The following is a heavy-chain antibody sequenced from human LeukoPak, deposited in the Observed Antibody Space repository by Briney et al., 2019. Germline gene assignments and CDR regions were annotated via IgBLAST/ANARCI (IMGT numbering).Heavy chain of an antibody. V-gene: IGHV1-2*02. J-gene: IGHJ5*02. CDR1: GYTFTDWY. Sequence: ASVKVSCKTSGYTFTDWYIHWVRQAPGQGLEWMGWINPNTGGTNYAQKFQGRVTMTRDTSISTTYMELSRLRSDDTAVYYCARVRLLWFGPAAGFDPWGQGTLVTVSS. CDR2: INPNTGGT. D-gene: IGHD3-10*01. CDR3: ARVRLLWFGPAAGFDP.